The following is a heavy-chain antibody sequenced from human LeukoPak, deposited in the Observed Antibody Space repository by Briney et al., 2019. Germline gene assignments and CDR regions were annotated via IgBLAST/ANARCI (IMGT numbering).Heavy chain of an antibody. CDR1: GGSISSTSYY. V-gene: IGHV4-39*07. Sequence: SETLSLTCNVSGGSISSTSYYWGWIRQPPGKGLEWLGNIYYTGTTYYNPSLKSRVTISVDTSKNQFSLKLSSVTAADTAVYYCAGEYSSSWLDAFDIWGQGTMVTVSS. D-gene: IGHD6-13*01. J-gene: IGHJ3*02. CDR3: AGEYSSSWLDAFDI. CDR2: IYYTGTT.